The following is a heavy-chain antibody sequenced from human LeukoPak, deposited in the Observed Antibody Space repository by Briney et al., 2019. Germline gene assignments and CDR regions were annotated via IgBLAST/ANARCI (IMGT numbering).Heavy chain of an antibody. CDR2: IRYDGSNE. V-gene: IGHV3-30*02. J-gene: IGHJ4*02. D-gene: IGHD5-12*01. CDR3: AKTGYSGSAYGTWYFDY. Sequence: PGGSLRLSCATSGFTFSSNGLHWVRQAPGKGLEWVAFIRYDGSNEYYAESVKGRFTISRDNSKNTLYLQMNSLRTEDTAVYYCAKTGYSGSAYGTWYFDYWGQGTLVTVSS. CDR1: GFTFSSNG.